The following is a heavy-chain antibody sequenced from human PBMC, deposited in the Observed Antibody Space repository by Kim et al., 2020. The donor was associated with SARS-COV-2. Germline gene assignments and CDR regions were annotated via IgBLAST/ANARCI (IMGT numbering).Heavy chain of an antibody. Sequence: GGSLRLSCAASGFTFSIYWMSWVRQAPGKGLEWVANIKQDGSEKYYVDSVKGRFTISRDNAKNSLFLQMNSLRAEDTAVYYCSRRLGYSSSWYGNWLDP. CDR1: GFTFSIYW. CDR2: IKQDGSEK. CDR3: SRRLGYSSSWYGNWLDP. V-gene: IGHV3-7*01. D-gene: IGHD6-13*01. J-gene: IGHJ5*02.